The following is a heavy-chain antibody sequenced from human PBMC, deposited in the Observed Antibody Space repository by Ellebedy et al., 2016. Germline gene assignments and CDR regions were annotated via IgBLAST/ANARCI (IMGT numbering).Heavy chain of an antibody. CDR3: TRLGIKYSYEWYFDL. CDR1: GFTFSSYS. D-gene: IGHD5-18*01. V-gene: IGHV3-66*04. Sequence: GESLKISCAASGFTFSSYSMNWVRQAPGKGLEWVSVIYSGGSTYYADSVKGRFTISRDNSKNTLYLQMNSLRAEDTAVYYCTRLGIKYSYEWYFDLWGRGTLVTVSS. J-gene: IGHJ2*01. CDR2: IYSGGST.